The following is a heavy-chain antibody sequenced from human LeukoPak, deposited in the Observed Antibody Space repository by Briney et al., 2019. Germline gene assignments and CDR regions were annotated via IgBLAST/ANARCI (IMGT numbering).Heavy chain of an antibody. J-gene: IGHJ4*02. D-gene: IGHD3-10*01. V-gene: IGHV3-11*04. CDR1: GFTFSDYY. Sequence: PGGSLRLSCAASGFTFSDYYMSWIRQAPGKGLEWVSSISISSGYIYYADSVKGRFTISRDNAKNSLYLQMNSLRAEDTAEYYCTSGSYFDFWGQGTLVTVSS. CDR3: TSGSYFDF. CDR2: ISISSGYI.